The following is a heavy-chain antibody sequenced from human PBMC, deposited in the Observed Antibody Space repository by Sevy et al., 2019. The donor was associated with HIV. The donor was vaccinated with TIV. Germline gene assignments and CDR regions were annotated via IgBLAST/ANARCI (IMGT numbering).Heavy chain of an antibody. Sequence: ASVKVSCKASGGTFSSYAISWVLQAPGQGLEWMGGIIPIFGTANYAQKFQGRVTITADESTSTAYMELSSLRSEDTAVYYCARGLYYYDSSGYYYEDYWGQGTLVTVSS. J-gene: IGHJ4*02. CDR3: ARGLYYYDSSGYYYEDY. V-gene: IGHV1-69*13. CDR1: GGTFSSYA. CDR2: IIPIFGTA. D-gene: IGHD3-22*01.